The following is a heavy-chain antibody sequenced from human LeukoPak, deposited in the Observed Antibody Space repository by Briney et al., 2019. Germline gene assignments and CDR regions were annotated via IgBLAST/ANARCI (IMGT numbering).Heavy chain of an antibody. D-gene: IGHD3-22*01. Sequence: GGSLRLSCAASGFTFSTYWMSWVRQAPGKGLEWVANIKQDGSEKYYVDSVKGRFTISRDNAKNSLYLQMNSLRAEDTAVYYCARDIKAYYYDSSFDYWGQGTLVTVSS. V-gene: IGHV3-7*01. CDR1: GFTFSTYW. CDR3: ARDIKAYYYDSSFDY. J-gene: IGHJ4*02. CDR2: IKQDGSEK.